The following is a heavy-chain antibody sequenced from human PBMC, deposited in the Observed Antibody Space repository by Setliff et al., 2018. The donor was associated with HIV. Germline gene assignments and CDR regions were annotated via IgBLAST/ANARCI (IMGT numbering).Heavy chain of an antibody. CDR3: ARHRIAVAGTEDY. CDR2: SIPLFGTT. Sequence: GASVKVSCKASGGTFSSYAVTWVRQAPGQGLEWMGGSIPLFGTTNYAQKLQGRVTMTTDTSTSTAYMELRSLRSDDTAVYYCARHRIAVAGTEDYWGQGTLVTVSS. D-gene: IGHD6-19*01. J-gene: IGHJ4*02. CDR1: GGTFSSYA. V-gene: IGHV1-69*05.